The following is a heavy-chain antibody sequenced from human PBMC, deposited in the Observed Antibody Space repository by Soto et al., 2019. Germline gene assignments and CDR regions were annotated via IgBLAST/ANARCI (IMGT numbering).Heavy chain of an antibody. CDR2: IYSGGTI. CDR1: GFTVNNNY. J-gene: IGHJ6*03. V-gene: IGHV3-66*01. CDR3: ARGPGNYYFYMDV. Sequence: GGSLRLSCAASGFTVNNNYMSCVRQAPGKGLEWVSVIYSGGTINYADSVKGRFTISRDNSKNTLYLQMNSLRGEDTAVYFCARGPGNYYFYMDVWGKGTTVTVSS.